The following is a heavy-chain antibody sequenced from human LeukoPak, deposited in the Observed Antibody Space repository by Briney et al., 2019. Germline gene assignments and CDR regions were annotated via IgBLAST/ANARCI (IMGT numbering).Heavy chain of an antibody. D-gene: IGHD3-22*01. J-gene: IGHJ5*02. CDR2: INPNSGGT. Sequence: GASVKVSCKASGYTFTGYYMHWVRQAPGQGLEWMGWINPNSGGTNYAQKFQGRVTVTRDTSISTAYMELTRLRSDDTAVYYCARTVFPDYFDNTLPFDPWGQGTLVTVSS. CDR1: GYTFTGYY. CDR3: ARTVFPDYFDNTLPFDP. V-gene: IGHV1-2*02.